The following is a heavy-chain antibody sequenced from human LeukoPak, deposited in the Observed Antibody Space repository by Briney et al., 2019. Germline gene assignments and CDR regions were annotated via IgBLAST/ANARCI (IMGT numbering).Heavy chain of an antibody. Sequence: GGSLRLSCAASGFTFSSYTMNWVRQAPGKGLEWVSSITSSSSYTYYVDSVKGRFTISRDNAKNSLYLQMNSLRAEDTAVYYCARVQVVSDFWGQGTLVTVSS. V-gene: IGHV3-21*01. CDR1: GFTFSSYT. CDR3: ARVQVVSDF. D-gene: IGHD4-23*01. J-gene: IGHJ4*02. CDR2: ITSSSSYT.